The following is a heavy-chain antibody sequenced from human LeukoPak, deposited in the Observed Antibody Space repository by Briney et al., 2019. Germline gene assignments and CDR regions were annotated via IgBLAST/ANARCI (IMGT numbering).Heavy chain of an antibody. V-gene: IGHV3-48*03. CDR3: ASLVATIRDNWFDP. D-gene: IGHD5-12*01. J-gene: IGHJ5*02. CDR2: SCSSSSTI. Sequence: GGSLRLSCAASGFTFSSYEMNSVRQAPGKGLEWVAYSCSSSSTIYYLDSVKGRFTISRDNAKNSLYLQMNSLRDEDTAVYYCASLVATIRDNWFDPWGEGTLVTVSS. CDR1: GFTFSSYE.